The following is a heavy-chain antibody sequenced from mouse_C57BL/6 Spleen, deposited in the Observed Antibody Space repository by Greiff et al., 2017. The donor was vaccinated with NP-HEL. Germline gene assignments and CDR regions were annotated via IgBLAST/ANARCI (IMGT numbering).Heavy chain of an antibody. V-gene: IGHV5-9*01. J-gene: IGHJ4*01. CDR3: ARGDDGYYGCYAMDY. Sequence: EVQLVESGGGLVKPGGSLKLSCAASGFTFSSYTMSWVRQTPEKRLEWVATISGGGGNTYYPDSVKGRFTISRDNAKNTLYLQMSSLRSEDTALYYCARGDDGYYGCYAMDYWGQGTSVTVSS. CDR1: GFTFSSYT. D-gene: IGHD2-3*01. CDR2: ISGGGGNT.